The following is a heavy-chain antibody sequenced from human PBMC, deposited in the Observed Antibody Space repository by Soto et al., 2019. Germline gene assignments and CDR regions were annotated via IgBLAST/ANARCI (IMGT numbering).Heavy chain of an antibody. J-gene: IGHJ6*02. CDR2: ISAYNGNT. Sequence: ASVKVSCKASGYTFTSYGISWVRQAPGQGLEWVGWISAYNGNTNYAQKLQGRVTMTTDTSTSTAYMELRSLRSDDTAVYYCARGDIVVVPAAYHVNYYYYYGMDVWGQGTTVTVSS. D-gene: IGHD2-2*01. V-gene: IGHV1-18*01. CDR1: GYTFTSYG. CDR3: ARGDIVVVPAAYHVNYYYYYGMDV.